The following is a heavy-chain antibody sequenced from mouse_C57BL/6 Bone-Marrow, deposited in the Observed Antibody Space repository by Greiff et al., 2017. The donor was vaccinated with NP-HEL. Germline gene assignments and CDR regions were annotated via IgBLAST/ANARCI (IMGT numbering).Heavy chain of an antibody. Sequence: QVQLQQSGAELVRPGASVKLSCKASGYTFTDYYINWVKQRPGQGLEWIARIYPGSGNTYYNEKFKGKATLTAEKSSSTAYMQLSSLTSEDSAVYFCARDGYDGDYWGQGTTLTVSS. CDR1: GYTFTDYY. CDR2: IYPGSGNT. CDR3: ARDGYDGDY. J-gene: IGHJ2*01. V-gene: IGHV1-76*01. D-gene: IGHD2-2*01.